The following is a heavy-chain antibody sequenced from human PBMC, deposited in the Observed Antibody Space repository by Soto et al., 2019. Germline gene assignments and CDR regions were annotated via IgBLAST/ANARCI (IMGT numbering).Heavy chain of an antibody. CDR3: ARQQPARQYGMDV. CDR1: AFAFSSNS. CDR2: ISSSSSYI. Sequence: PGGALRLSCAASAFAFSSNSMNWVRQAPGKGLEWVSSISSSSSYIYYADAVKGRFTISRDNAKNSLYLQMNSLRAEDTAVYYGARQQPARQYGMDVWGQGTTVTVSS. J-gene: IGHJ6*02. D-gene: IGHD6-13*01. V-gene: IGHV3-21*01.